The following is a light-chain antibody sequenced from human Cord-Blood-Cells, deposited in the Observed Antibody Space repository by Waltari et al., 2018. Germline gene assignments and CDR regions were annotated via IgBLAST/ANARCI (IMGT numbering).Light chain of an antibody. J-gene: IGKJ1*01. CDR2: GAS. CDR3: QQYNNWPRT. CDR1: QSVRSN. Sequence: ELVITQSPATLSGSPGERANSSCRASQSVRSNLAWYQQKPGQAPRLLIYGASTRATGIPARFSGSGSGTEFTLTISSLQSEDFAVYYCQQYNNWPRTFGQGTKVEIK. V-gene: IGKV3-15*01.